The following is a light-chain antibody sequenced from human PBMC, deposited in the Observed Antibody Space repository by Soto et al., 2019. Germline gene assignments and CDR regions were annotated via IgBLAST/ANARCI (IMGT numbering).Light chain of an antibody. J-gene: IGLJ2*01. CDR1: SSDIGCYRY. V-gene: IGLV2-14*01. CDR2: EVT. Sequence: QSALTQPASVSGSPGQSVTISCTGTSSDIGCYRYVSWYQQRPGKAPKLMIHEVTKRPSGVSDRFSGSKSGNTASLTISGLPDEDEDDYYCTYYTSDSSVVFGGGTKVTVL. CDR3: TYYTSDSSVV.